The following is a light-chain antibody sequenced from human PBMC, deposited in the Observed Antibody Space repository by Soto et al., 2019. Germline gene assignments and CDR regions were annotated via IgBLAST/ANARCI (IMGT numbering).Light chain of an antibody. CDR3: QQYDSLPLT. CDR2: GAS. CDR1: QDITNY. J-gene: IGKJ4*01. V-gene: IGKV1-33*01. Sequence: DIQMTQSPSSLSASVGDRITVTCQASQDITNYLNWYQQKPGRAPKLLIYGASNLETGVPSRFSGSGSVTDFTFTISSLQPEDIATYYCQQYDSLPLTFGGGTKVELK.